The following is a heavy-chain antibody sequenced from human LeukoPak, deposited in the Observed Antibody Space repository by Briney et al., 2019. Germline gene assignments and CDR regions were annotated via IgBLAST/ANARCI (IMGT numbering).Heavy chain of an antibody. Sequence: GGSLRLSCTGSGFSFGDHAVSWVRQAPGKGLEWIGFIRSKTYGGTPEYAASVRGRFTISRDDSSSIAYLQMNSLKTEDTAVYYCTRDTLPTFSGYYYCMDVWGKGTTVAVSS. V-gene: IGHV3-49*04. CDR2: IRSKTYGGTP. CDR3: TRDTLPTFSGYYYCMDV. CDR1: GFSFGDHA. J-gene: IGHJ6*03.